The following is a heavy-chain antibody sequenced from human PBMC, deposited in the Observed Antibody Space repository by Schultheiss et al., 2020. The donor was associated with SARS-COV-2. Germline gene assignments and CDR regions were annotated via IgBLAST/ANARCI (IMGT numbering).Heavy chain of an antibody. V-gene: IGHV4-59*10. CDR1: GGSFSSYY. CDR2: IYTSGST. D-gene: IGHD2-2*01. CDR3: ARGIVVVPAARRYYYYMDV. J-gene: IGHJ6*03. Sequence: SQTLSLTCAVYGGSFSSYYWSWIRQPAGKGLEWIGRIYTSGSTNYNPSLKSRVTMSVDTSKNQFSLKLSSVTAADTAVYYCARGIVVVPAARRYYYYMDVWGKGTTVTVSS.